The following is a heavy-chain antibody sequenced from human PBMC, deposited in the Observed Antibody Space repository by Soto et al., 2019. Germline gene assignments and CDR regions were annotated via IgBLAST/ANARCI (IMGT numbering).Heavy chain of an antibody. D-gene: IGHD3-16*01. CDR3: ARKGFVGDESHDAFDI. J-gene: IGHJ3*02. V-gene: IGHV3-23*01. CDR1: GFTFNKYD. Sequence: EVQLLESGGGLVQPGGSLRLSCAASGFTFNKYDMSWVRQAPGKGLEWVSSITGGGTNSDYADSVKGRLTISRDNSKNTRYLQMNSLRSEDTAIYYCARKGFVGDESHDAFDIWGQGTMVTVSP. CDR2: ITGGGTNS.